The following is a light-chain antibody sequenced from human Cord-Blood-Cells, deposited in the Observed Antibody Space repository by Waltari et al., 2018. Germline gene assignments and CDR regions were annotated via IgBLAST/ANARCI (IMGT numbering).Light chain of an antibody. V-gene: IGKV1-13*02. J-gene: IGKJ1*01. Sequence: AIQLTQSPSSLSASVGDRVTITCRASQGISSALAWYQQKPGKAPKILIYDASSLESGVPTRFSGSGSGTDFTLTISNPQPEDFATYYCQQFNSYPQTFGQGTKVEIK. CDR1: QGISSA. CDR2: DAS. CDR3: QQFNSYPQT.